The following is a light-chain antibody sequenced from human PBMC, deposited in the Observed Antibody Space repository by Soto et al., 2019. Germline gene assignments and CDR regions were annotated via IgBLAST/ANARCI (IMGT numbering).Light chain of an antibody. V-gene: IGKV1-12*01. J-gene: IGKJ3*01. CDR3: QQANSFPFT. CDR1: QDIHTW. CDR2: GAS. Sequence: DMQMTQSPSSVSASLGDRVTITCRASQDIHTWLAWYQQKPGQAPKLLIYGASHLQSGVPSRFSGSGSGTDFTLTISSLQSEDFANDSCQQANSFPFTFGPGTKVDVK.